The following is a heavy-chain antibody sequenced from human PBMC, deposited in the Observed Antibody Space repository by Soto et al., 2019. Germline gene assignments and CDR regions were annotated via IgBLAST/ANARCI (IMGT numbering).Heavy chain of an antibody. Sequence: QLQLQESGSGLVKPSQTLSLTCAVSGGSISSGGYSCNWIRQPPGKGLEWIGYIYHLGSTYSNPSLTSRVTISVDRSKNQFSLKLSSVTAADTAVYCCARGVTTVTTFDYWGQGTLVTASS. J-gene: IGHJ4*02. CDR3: ARGVTTVTTFDY. D-gene: IGHD4-17*01. CDR1: GGSISSGGYS. CDR2: IYHLGST. V-gene: IGHV4-30-2*01.